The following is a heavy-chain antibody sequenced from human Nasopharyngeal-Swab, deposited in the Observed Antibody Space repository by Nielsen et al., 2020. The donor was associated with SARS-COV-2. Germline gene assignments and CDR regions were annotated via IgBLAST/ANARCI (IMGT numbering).Heavy chain of an antibody. V-gene: IGHV5-10-1*01. CDR3: ARHGGMELPLVYYYYYYMDV. D-gene: IGHD1-7*01. CDR2: IDPSDSYT. CDR1: GYSFTSYW. Sequence: GGSLRLSCKGSGYSFTSYWISWVRQMPEKGLEWMGRIDPSDSYTNYSPSFQGHVTISADKSISTAYLQWSSLKASDTAMYYCARHGGMELPLVYYYYYYMDVWGKGTTVTVSS. J-gene: IGHJ6*03.